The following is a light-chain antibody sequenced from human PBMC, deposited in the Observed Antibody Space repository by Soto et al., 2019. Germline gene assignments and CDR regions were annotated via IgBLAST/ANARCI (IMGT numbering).Light chain of an antibody. CDR2: ADN. CDR3: AAWDDSLNGYV. CDR1: SSNVGNNA. J-gene: IGLJ1*01. V-gene: IGLV1-44*01. Sequence: QSVLTQPPSASGTPGQRVNISCSGSSSNVGNNAVNWYQQLPGAAPKLLIYADNQRPSGVPDRFSGSKSGTSASLAISGLQSEDEADYYCAAWDDSLNGYVFGIGTKVTVL.